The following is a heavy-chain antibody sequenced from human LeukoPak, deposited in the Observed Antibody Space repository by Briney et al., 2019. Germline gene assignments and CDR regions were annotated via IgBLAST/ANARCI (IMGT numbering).Heavy chain of an antibody. CDR2: INHSGST. CDR1: GGSFSGYY. V-gene: IGHV4-34*01. Sequence: SETLSLTCAVYGGSFSGYYWSWIRQPPGKGLEWIGEINHSGSTNYNPSLKSRVTISVDASKNQFSLKLSSVTAADTAVYYCARGLRFLEWLPPPIQFDPWGQGTLVTVSS. J-gene: IGHJ5*02. CDR3: ARGLRFLEWLPPPIQFDP. D-gene: IGHD3-3*01.